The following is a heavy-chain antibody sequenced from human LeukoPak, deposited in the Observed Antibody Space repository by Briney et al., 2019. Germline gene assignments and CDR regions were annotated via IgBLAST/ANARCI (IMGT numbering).Heavy chain of an antibody. CDR1: GFTFSSYG. CDR3: AKEQNYYDSSGYYI. CDR2: IRYDGSNK. J-gene: IGHJ4*02. V-gene: IGHV3-30*02. D-gene: IGHD3-22*01. Sequence: GGSLRLSCAASGFTFSSYGMHWVRQAPGKGLEWVTFIRYDGSNKYYADSVKGRFTISRDNSKNTLYLQMDSLRADDTAVYYCAKEQNYYDSSGYYIWGQGTLVTVSS.